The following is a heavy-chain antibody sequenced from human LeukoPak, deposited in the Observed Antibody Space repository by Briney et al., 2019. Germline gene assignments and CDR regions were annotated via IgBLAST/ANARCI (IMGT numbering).Heavy chain of an antibody. CDR1: GFTVSSNY. CDR2: IYSGGST. D-gene: IGHD6-13*01. J-gene: IGHJ4*02. Sequence: GGSLRLSCAASGFTVSSNYMSWVRQAPGKGLEWVSVIYSGGSTYYADSVKGRFTISRGNSKNTLYLQMNSLRAEDTAVYYCARGDNGQQLGRPFDYWGQGTLVTVSS. CDR3: ARGDNGQQLGRPFDY. V-gene: IGHV3-66*01.